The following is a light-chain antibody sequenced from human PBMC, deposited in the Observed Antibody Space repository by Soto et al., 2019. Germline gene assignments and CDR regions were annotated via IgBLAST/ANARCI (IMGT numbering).Light chain of an antibody. CDR3: RQSYSTPPT. Sequence: MKKSPFSLSASVGDRVTITCRASQSISSYLNWYQQKPGKAPKLLIYAASSLQSGVPSRFSGSGSGTDFTLTISSLQPEDFATYYCRQSYSTPPTFGQGTKV. CDR2: AAS. CDR1: QSISSY. V-gene: IGKV1-39*01. J-gene: IGKJ1*01.